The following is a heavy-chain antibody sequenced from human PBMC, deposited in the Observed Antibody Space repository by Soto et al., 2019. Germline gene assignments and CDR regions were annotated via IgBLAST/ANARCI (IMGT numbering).Heavy chain of an antibody. J-gene: IGHJ4*02. CDR3: ARVTGGYSYGPFDY. CDR1: GGTFSSYA. D-gene: IGHD5-18*01. CDR2: IIPIFGTA. Sequence: GASVKVSCKASGGTFSSYAISWVRQAPGQGLEWMGGIIPIFGTANYAQKFQGRVTITADKSTSTAYMELSSLRSEDTAVYYCARVTGGYSYGPFDYWGQGTLVTAPQ. V-gene: IGHV1-69*06.